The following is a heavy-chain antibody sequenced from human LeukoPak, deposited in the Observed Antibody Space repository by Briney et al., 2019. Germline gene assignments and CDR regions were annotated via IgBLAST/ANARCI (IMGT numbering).Heavy chain of an antibody. CDR1: GGSVSRGGYY. J-gene: IGHJ4*02. Sequence: KSSETLSLTCTVSGGSVSRGGYYWNWIRQHPGKGLEWIGCTSYSEGTYYNPSLMSRITISVDISQNQFSLKMRDVTAADTAVYFCATADWESFYFDSWGQGALVAVSS. V-gene: IGHV4-31*03. CDR2: TSYSEGT. CDR3: ATADWESFYFDS. D-gene: IGHD1-26*01.